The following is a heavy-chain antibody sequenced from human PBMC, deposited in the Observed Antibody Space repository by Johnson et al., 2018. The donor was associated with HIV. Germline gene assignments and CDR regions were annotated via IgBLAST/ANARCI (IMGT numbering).Heavy chain of an antibody. CDR3: SREVEITMVQGVIIGDAFDI. Sequence: EVQLVESGGGLVKPGGSLRLSCAASGFTFSDYYMSWIRQAPGKGLEWVANINQDGSEKYFVEYVKGRFTIARDNAKNYMYLQMNSLRSEDTALYYCSREVEITMVQGVIIGDAFDIWGQGTMVTVSS. D-gene: IGHD3-10*01. J-gene: IGHJ3*02. V-gene: IGHV3-7*05. CDR1: GFTFSDYY. CDR2: INQDGSEK.